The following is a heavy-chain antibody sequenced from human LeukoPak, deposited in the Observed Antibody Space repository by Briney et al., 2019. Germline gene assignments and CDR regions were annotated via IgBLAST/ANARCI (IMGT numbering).Heavy chain of an antibody. CDR2: ISSSSSYI. CDR1: GFTFSSYS. V-gene: IGHV3-21*01. CDR3: ARDYYDSSGYHDMVDY. J-gene: IGHJ4*02. Sequence: GGSLRLSCAASGFTFSSYSMNWVRQAPGKGLEWVSSISSSSSYIYYADSVKGRFTISRDNAKNSLYLQMNSLRAEDTAVYYCARDYYDSSGYHDMVDYWGQGTLVTVSS. D-gene: IGHD3-22*01.